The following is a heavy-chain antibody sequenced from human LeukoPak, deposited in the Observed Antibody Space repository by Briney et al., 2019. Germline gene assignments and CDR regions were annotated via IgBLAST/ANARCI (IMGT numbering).Heavy chain of an antibody. J-gene: IGHJ4*02. CDR3: ARVVVVAAMVYFDY. Sequence: PSETLSLTCTVSGGSISSYYWSWIRQPPGKGREWIGYIYYSGSTNYNPSLKSRVTISVDTSKNQFSLKLSSVTAADTAVYYCARVVVVAAMVYFDYWGQGTLVTVSS. CDR1: GGSISSYY. D-gene: IGHD2-15*01. CDR2: IYYSGST. V-gene: IGHV4-59*08.